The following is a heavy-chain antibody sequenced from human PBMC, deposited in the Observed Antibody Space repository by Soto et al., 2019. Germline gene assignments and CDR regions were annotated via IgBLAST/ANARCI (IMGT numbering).Heavy chain of an antibody. CDR3: ASRESASGYPFDN. D-gene: IGHD3-3*01. Sequence: QVLLQESGPGLVKPSETLSLTCTVSGGYTGSNFFWGWIRQPPGKGLEWIGRLYYSGTTYYNPSLRGRVTISVDASRDQMSLRLRSVTASDTAVYFCASRESASGYPFDNWGQGTLVTVSS. V-gene: IGHV4-39*01. CDR1: GGYTGSNFF. J-gene: IGHJ4*02. CDR2: LYYSGTT.